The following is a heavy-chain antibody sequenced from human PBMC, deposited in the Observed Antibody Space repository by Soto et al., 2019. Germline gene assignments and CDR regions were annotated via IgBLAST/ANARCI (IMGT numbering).Heavy chain of an antibody. J-gene: IGHJ5*02. CDR3: ARRVTIFGVVTTNWFDP. D-gene: IGHD3-3*01. CDR2: IIPIFGTA. V-gene: IGHV1-69*13. CDR1: GGTFSSYA. Sequence: ASVKVSCKASGGTFSSYAISWVRQAPGQGLEWMGGIIPIFGTANYAQKFQGRVTITADESTSTAYMELSSLRSEDTAVYYCARRVTIFGVVTTNWFDPWGQGTLVTVSS.